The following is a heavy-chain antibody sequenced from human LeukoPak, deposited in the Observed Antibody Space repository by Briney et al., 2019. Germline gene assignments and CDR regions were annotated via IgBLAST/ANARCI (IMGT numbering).Heavy chain of an antibody. V-gene: IGHV1-69*13. Sequence: ASVKVSFKASEGTFSSYAISWVRQAPGQGLEWMGGIIPIFGTANYAQKFQGRVTITADESTSTAYMELSSLRSEDTAVYYCATVPYCGGDCYSRRDFDYWGQGTLVTVSS. CDR1: EGTFSSYA. J-gene: IGHJ4*02. CDR2: IIPIFGTA. D-gene: IGHD2-21*02. CDR3: ATVPYCGGDCYSRRDFDY.